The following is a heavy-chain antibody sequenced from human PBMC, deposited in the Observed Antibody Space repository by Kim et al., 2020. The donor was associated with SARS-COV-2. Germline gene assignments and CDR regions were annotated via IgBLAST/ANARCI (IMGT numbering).Heavy chain of an antibody. J-gene: IGHJ6*02. CDR1: GFTFSNAW. CDR3: TADRGVGCSSTSCYTRGPYGMDV. V-gene: IGHV3-15*01. Sequence: GGSLRLSCAASGFTFSNAWMSWVRQAPGKGLEWVGRIKSKTDGGTTDYAAPVKGRFTISRDDSKNTLYLQMNSLKTEDTAVYYCTADRGVGCSSTSCYTRGPYGMDVWGQGTTVTVSS. CDR2: IKSKTDGGTT. D-gene: IGHD2-2*02.